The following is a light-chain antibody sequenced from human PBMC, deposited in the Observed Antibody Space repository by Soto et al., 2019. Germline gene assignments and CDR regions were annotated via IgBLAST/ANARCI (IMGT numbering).Light chain of an antibody. Sequence: EIVMTQSPATLSVSPGDRATLSGRASQSVNSNLAWYRQKPGQAPRLLISAASTRATGVPARFSGSGSGTDFTLTISSLQSEDSGIYSCLQYNFWPPLTFGGGTKVEIK. CDR1: QSVNSN. J-gene: IGKJ4*01. CDR3: LQYNFWPPLT. CDR2: AAS. V-gene: IGKV3-15*01.